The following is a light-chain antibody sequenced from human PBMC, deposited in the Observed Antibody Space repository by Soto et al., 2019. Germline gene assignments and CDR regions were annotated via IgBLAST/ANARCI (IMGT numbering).Light chain of an antibody. CDR2: GAS. CDR3: QQYNNWPTWT. J-gene: IGKJ1*01. CDR1: QRVSSTY. Sequence: EIVLSQSPGTLSLSPGERAMLSCRASQRVSSTYLAWYQQKPGQAPRLLIYGASTRATGIPARFSGSGSGTEFTLTISSLQSEDFAVYYCQQYNNWPTWTFGQGTKVDIK. V-gene: IGKV3-15*01.